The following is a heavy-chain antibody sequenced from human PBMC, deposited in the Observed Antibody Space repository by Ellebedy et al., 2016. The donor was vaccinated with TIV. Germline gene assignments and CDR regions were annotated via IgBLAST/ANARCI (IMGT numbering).Heavy chain of an antibody. J-gene: IGHJ6*02. CDR2: ISSGSSYI. Sequence: GESLKISCAGSGFTFSNYSMNWVRQAPGKGLEWVSSISSGSSYIYYAGSVKGRFTISRDNAKNSLYLQMNSLRAEDTAVYYCARRLYCSSISCHPAMDVWGQGTTVTVSS. CDR3: ARRLYCSSISCHPAMDV. V-gene: IGHV3-21*01. D-gene: IGHD2-2*01. CDR1: GFTFSNYS.